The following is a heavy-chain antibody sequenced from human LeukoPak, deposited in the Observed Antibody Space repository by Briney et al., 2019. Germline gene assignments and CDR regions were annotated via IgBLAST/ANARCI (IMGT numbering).Heavy chain of an antibody. CDR2: ISGSGGST. D-gene: IGHD3-3*01. V-gene: IGHV3-23*01. CDR3: AKVAYNPPLRFLEWPIPDYYYGMDV. CDR1: GFTFSSYA. J-gene: IGHJ6*02. Sequence: GGSLRLSCAASGFTFSSYAMSWVRQAPGKGLEWVSAISGSGGSTYYADSVKGRFTISRDNSKNTLYLQMNSLRAEDTAVYYCAKVAYNPPLRFLEWPIPDYYYGMDVWGQGTTVTVSS.